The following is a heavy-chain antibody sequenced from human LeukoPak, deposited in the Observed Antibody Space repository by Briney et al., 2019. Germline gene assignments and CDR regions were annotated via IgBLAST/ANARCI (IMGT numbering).Heavy chain of an antibody. D-gene: IGHD3-10*01. Sequence: PSETLSLTCAVNGGSFSGYYWIWIRKPPGKGLEWIGGINHSGSTNYNPSLKSRVTISVDTSKNQFSLKLSSVTAADTAVYYCARDGLNTMVRGKIHYYYMDVWGKGTTVTISS. CDR2: INHSGST. CDR1: GGSFSGYY. V-gene: IGHV4-34*01. CDR3: ARDGLNTMVRGKIHYYYMDV. J-gene: IGHJ6*03.